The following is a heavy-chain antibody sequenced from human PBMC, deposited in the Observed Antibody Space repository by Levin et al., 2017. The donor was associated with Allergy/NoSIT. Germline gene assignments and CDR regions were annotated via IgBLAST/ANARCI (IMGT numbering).Heavy chain of an antibody. CDR3: ARMGFGGVTAMVNWFDP. V-gene: IGHV1-46*01. J-gene: IGHJ5*02. CDR1: GYTFTSYY. D-gene: IGHD5-18*01. Sequence: ASVKVSCKASGYTFTSYYMHWVRQAPGQGLEWMGIINPSGGSTSYAQKFQGRVTMTRDTSTSTVYMELSSLRSEDTAVYYCARMGFGGVTAMVNWFDPWGQGTLVTVSS. CDR2: INPSGGST.